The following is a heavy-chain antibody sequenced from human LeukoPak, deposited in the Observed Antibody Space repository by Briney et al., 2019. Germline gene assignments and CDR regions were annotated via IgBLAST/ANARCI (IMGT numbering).Heavy chain of an antibody. D-gene: IGHD6-19*01. CDR2: INHSGST. V-gene: IGHV4-34*01. CDR1: GGSFSGDY. Sequence: SETLSPTCAVYGGSFSGDYWNWIRQPPGKGLEWMGEINHSGSTNSNPSLKSRVTISVDRSKNQFSLKLSSVTAADTAVSYCESRPRYRSGWYYFDSWGQGNLVTVSS. CDR3: ESRPRYRSGWYYFDS. J-gene: IGHJ4*02.